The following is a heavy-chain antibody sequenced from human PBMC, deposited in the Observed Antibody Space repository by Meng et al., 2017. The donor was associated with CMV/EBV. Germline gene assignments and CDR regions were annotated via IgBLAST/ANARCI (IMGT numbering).Heavy chain of an antibody. Sequence: GGSLRLSCAASEFTFISYAMSWVRQAPGKGLDWVSAISCSGGSPYYADSVKGRFTISRDNSKNTLYLQMNSLRAEDTAVYYCAKAFTRPTYYYDSSGHPDAFDIWGQGTMVTVSS. J-gene: IGHJ3*02. CDR2: ISCSGGSP. CDR3: AKAFTRPTYYYDSSGHPDAFDI. CDR1: EFTFISYA. D-gene: IGHD3-22*01. V-gene: IGHV3-23*01.